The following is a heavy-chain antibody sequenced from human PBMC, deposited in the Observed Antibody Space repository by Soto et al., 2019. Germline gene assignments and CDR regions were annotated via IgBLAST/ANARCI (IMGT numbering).Heavy chain of an antibody. J-gene: IGHJ5*02. CDR1: GFTFSSYV. Sequence: HPGGSLRLSCAASGFTFSSYVMSWVRQAPGKGLEWVSAISGSGGNTYYADSVKGRFTISRDNSKNTLFLQMNSLRAEDTALYFCAKEMGDYYDSSGSWFDPWGQGPLVTVP. CDR3: AKEMGDYYDSSGSWFDP. V-gene: IGHV3-23*01. D-gene: IGHD3-22*01. CDR2: ISGSGGNT.